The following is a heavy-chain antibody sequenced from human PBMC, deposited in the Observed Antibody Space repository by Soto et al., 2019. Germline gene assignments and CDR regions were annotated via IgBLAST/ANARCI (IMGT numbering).Heavy chain of an antibody. CDR1: GGSISSYY. D-gene: IGHD4-17*01. CDR3: ARLAGDYPNYYFDY. Sequence: SETLSLTCTVSGGSISSYYWSWIRQPAGKGLEWIGRIYTSGSTNYNPSLRSRVTMSVDTSKNQFSLKLSSVTAADTAVYYCARLAGDYPNYYFDYWGQGTLVTVSS. V-gene: IGHV4-4*07. J-gene: IGHJ4*02. CDR2: IYTSGST.